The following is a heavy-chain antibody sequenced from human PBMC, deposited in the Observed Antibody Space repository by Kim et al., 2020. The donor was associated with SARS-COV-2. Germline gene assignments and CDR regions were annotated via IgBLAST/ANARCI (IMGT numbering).Heavy chain of an antibody. CDR1: GGSFSGYY. CDR2: INHSGST. J-gene: IGHJ4*02. D-gene: IGHD6-19*01. CDR3: ARISGYSSGWYSY. Sequence: SETLSLTCAVYGGSFSGYYWSWIRQPPGKGLEWIGEINHSGSTNYNPSLKSRVTISVDTSKNQFSLKLSSVTAADTAVYYCARISGYSSGWYSYCGQGTL. V-gene: IGHV4-34*01.